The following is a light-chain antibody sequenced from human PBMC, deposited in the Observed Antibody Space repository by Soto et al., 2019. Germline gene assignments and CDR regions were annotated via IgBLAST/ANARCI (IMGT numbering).Light chain of an antibody. CDR1: QSVSSSY. CDR2: GAS. CDR3: QQYGSSPLT. V-gene: IGKV3-20*01. Sequence: EIVLTHSPGTLSLSPGERATLSCRASQSVSSSYLAWYQQKPGQAPRLLIYGASSRATGIPDRFSGSGSGTDFTLTISRLEPEDFEVYYCQQYGSSPLTFGPGTKVDIK. J-gene: IGKJ3*01.